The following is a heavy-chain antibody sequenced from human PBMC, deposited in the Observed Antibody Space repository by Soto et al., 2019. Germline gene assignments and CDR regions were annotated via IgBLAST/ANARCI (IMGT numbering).Heavy chain of an antibody. CDR3: ASGGTIVNRRFDF. J-gene: IGHJ4*02. D-gene: IGHD3-22*01. Sequence: QVQVVQSGAEVKKPGSSVRVSCKASGGTSSSYAITWMRQAPGQGLEWMGGIIPILDTTDYAQKFQGRVTFTADESTSTVYMELSSLTSEDTAVYYCASGGTIVNRRFDFWGQGTLVTVSS. CDR1: GGTSSSYA. V-gene: IGHV1-69*01. CDR2: IIPILDTT.